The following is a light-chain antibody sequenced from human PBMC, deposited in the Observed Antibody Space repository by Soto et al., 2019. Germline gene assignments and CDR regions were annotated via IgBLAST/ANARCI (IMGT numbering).Light chain of an antibody. CDR1: SSDIGAYDY. CDR2: DVN. Sequence: QSALTQPASLSGSPGQSITISCTGTSSDIGAYDYVSWFQQHPGKAPKLMIYDVNRRPSGVPDRFSGSKSGNTASLTISGLQAEDEADYYCCSYAGSYTYVFGTGTKVTVL. J-gene: IGLJ1*01. V-gene: IGLV2-11*01. CDR3: CSYAGSYTYV.